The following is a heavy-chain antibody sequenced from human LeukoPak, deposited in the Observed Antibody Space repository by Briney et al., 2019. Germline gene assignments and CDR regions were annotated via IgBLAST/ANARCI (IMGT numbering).Heavy chain of an antibody. CDR2: ISGSGGST. D-gene: IGHD3-10*01. CDR3: AKSYGSGSYFPDY. V-gene: IGHV3-23*01. CDR1: GFTFSSYA. Sequence: GGSLRLSCAASGFTFSSYAMSWVRQAPGKGLEWVSAISGSGGSTYYADSVKGRFTIFRDNSKNTLYLQMNSLRAEDTAVYYCAKSYGSGSYFPDYWGQGTLVTVSS. J-gene: IGHJ4*02.